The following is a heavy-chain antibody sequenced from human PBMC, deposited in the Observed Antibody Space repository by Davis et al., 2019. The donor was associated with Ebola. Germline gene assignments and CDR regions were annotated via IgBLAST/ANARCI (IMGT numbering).Heavy chain of an antibody. CDR2: ITWNAAST. CDR1: GFTFSSYW. V-gene: IGHV3-20*01. D-gene: IGHD4-11*01. J-gene: IGHJ3*02. CDR3: ARGAPHTDYPYAFDI. Sequence: GESLKISCAASGFTFSSYWMSWVRQPPGKGLEWVSGITWNAASTGYADSVKGRFTISRDNAKNSLYLQLNSLRAEDTALYHCARGAPHTDYPYAFDIWGQGTKITVSS.